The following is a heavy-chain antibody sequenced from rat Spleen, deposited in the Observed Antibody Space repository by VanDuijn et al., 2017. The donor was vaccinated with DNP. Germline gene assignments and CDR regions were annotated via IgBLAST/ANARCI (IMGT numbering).Heavy chain of an antibody. Sequence: EVQLVESGGGLVQPGRSLKLSCAASGFTFSNSAMAWVRWAPTKGLEWVASLSTGGDNSAYRDSVKGRFIIFRDDAKNTQYLQMDSLRSEDTATYYCARHEDYSSYVYGFAYWGQGTLVTVSS. CDR2: LSTGGDNS. D-gene: IGHD1-2*01. J-gene: IGHJ3*01. V-gene: IGHV5S13*01. CDR1: GFTFSNSA. CDR3: ARHEDYSSYVYGFAY.